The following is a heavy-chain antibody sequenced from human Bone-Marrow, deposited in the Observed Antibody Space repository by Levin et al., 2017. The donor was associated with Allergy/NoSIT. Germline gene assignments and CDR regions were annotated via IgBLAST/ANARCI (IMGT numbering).Heavy chain of an antibody. CDR1: GFAFSTSG. D-gene: IGHD3-9*01. J-gene: IGHJ6*02. CDR3: ARADAPYFDPPYYYYAMDV. V-gene: IGHV3-30*03. Sequence: PGGSLRLSCAVSGFAFSTSGMHWVRQAPGKGLEWVAVTSFDGKTSHYADSVKGRFTISRDNSNSTLDLQMSSLRAEDTAVYYCARADAPYFDPPYYYYAMDVWGQGTTVTVSS. CDR2: TSFDGKTS.